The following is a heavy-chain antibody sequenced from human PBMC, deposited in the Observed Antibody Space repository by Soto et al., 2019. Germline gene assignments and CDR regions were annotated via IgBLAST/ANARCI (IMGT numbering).Heavy chain of an antibody. J-gene: IGHJ6*02. V-gene: IGHV5-51*01. CDR3: ARQGIAVAGTYYYYYGMDG. CDR1: GYSFTSYW. Sequence: GESLKISCKGSGYSFTSYWIGWVRQMPGKGLEWMGIIYPGDSDTRYSPSFQGQVTISADKSISTAYLQWSSLKASDTAMYYCARQGIAVAGTYYYYYGMDGWGQGTTVTVAS. CDR2: IYPGDSDT. D-gene: IGHD6-19*01.